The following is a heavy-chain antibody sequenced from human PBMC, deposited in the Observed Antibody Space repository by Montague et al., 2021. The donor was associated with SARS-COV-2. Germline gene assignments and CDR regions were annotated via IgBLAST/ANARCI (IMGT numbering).Heavy chain of an antibody. V-gene: IGHV4-4*08. CDR1: GDSIRTNY. CDR2: VDKSDNT. Sequence: SETLSLTCTVSGDSIRTNYWSWIRQPPGKGLEWIGYVDKSDNTDYNPSLKSRVTISVDVSKNQFSLKLSSVTAADTAVYYCAREAFGGVIDHWGQGTLVTVSS. D-gene: IGHD3-16*01. J-gene: IGHJ4*02. CDR3: AREAFGGVIDH.